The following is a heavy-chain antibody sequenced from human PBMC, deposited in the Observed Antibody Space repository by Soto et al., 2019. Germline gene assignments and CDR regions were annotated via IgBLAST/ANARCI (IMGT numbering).Heavy chain of an antibody. D-gene: IGHD6-13*01. CDR2: INHSGST. CDR1: GGSFSGYY. CDR3: ARGGGSSWYPRTCWFDP. V-gene: IGHV4-34*01. J-gene: IGHJ5*02. Sequence: QVQLQQWGAGLLKPSETLSLTCAVYGGSFSGYYWSWIRQPPGKGLEWIGEINHSGSTNYNPSLKSRVTISVDTSKNQFSLKLSSVTAADTAVYYCARGGGSSWYPRTCWFDPWGQGTLVTVSS.